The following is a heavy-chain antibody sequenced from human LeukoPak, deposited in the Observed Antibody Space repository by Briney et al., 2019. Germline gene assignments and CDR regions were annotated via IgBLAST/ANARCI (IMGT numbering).Heavy chain of an antibody. Sequence: PGGSLRVSCAASGFTFSSYWMSWVRQAPGNGLEWVANIKQDGSEKYYVDSVKGRFTISRDNAKNSLYLQMNSLRAEDTAVYYCARDLPYCSSTSCYILRTYHYYGMDVWGQGTTVTVSS. CDR2: IKQDGSEK. V-gene: IGHV3-7*01. CDR3: ARDLPYCSSTSCYILRTYHYYGMDV. CDR1: GFTFSSYW. D-gene: IGHD2-2*02. J-gene: IGHJ6*02.